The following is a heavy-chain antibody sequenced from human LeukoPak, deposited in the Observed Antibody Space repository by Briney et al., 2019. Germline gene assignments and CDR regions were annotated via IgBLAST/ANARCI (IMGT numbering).Heavy chain of an antibody. CDR2: IIPIFGTA. V-gene: IGHV1-69*05. J-gene: IGHJ1*01. Sequence: GASVKVSCKASGGTFSSYAISWVRQAPGQGHEWMGRIIPIFGTANYAQKFQGRVTITTDESTSTAYMELSSLRSEDTAVYYCARDSYYYDSSLRHWGQGTLVTVSS. CDR3: ARDSYYYDSSLRH. CDR1: GGTFSSYA. D-gene: IGHD3-22*01.